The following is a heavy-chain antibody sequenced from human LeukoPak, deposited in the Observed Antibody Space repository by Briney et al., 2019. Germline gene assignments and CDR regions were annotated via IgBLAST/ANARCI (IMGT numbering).Heavy chain of an antibody. D-gene: IGHD4-17*01. V-gene: IGHV4-30-2*01. J-gene: IGHJ3*02. CDR3: ARARGDYPDAFDI. CDR1: GGSISSGGYS. CDR2: IYHSGST. Sequence: SETLSLTCSVSGGSISSGGYSWSWIRQPPGKGLEWIGYIYHSGSTYYNPSLKSRVTISVDRSKNQFSLKLSSVTAADTAVYYCARARGDYPDAFDIWGQGTMVTVSS.